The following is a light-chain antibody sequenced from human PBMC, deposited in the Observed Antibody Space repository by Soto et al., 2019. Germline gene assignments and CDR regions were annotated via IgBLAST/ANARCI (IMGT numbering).Light chain of an antibody. J-gene: IGKJ4*01. Sequence: IVLTQSPAPLSSSPGERATLSCRASQSVSGYLAWYQQKPGQAPRLLTYDASNRAAGIPARFRGSGSGTVFPLTISSLEPEDSATYYCLSRYNWPTFGGGTKVEIK. CDR3: LSRYNWPT. V-gene: IGKV3-11*01. CDR1: QSVSGY. CDR2: DAS.